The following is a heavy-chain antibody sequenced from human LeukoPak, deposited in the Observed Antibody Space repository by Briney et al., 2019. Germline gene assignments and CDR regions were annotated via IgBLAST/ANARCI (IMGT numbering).Heavy chain of an antibody. D-gene: IGHD2-2*01. J-gene: IGHJ4*02. Sequence: SETLSLTCTVSGGSISSYYWSWIRQPPGKGLEWIGYVHYSGSTNYNPSLKSRVTISVDTSKNQFSLKLSSVTAADTAVYYCASPLGYCSSTNCYGDYWGQGTLVTVSS. CDR3: ASPLGYCSSTNCYGDY. CDR1: GGSISSYY. V-gene: IGHV4-59*08. CDR2: VHYSGST.